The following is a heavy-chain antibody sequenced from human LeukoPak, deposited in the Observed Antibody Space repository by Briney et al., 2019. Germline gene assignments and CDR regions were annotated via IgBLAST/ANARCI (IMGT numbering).Heavy chain of an antibody. D-gene: IGHD3-3*01. CDR3: ARVVHDFWSGSPSYGMDV. V-gene: IGHV4-30-2*01. J-gene: IGHJ6*02. CDR1: GGSISSGGYS. Sequence: PSQTLSLTCAVSGGSISSGGYSWSWIRQPPGKGLEWIGYIYHSGSTYYNPSLKSRVTISVDRSKNQFSLKLSSVTAADTAVYYCARVVHDFWSGSPSYGMDVWGQGTTATVSS. CDR2: IYHSGST.